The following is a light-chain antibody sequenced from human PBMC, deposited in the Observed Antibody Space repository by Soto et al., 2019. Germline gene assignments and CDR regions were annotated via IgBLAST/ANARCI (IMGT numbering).Light chain of an antibody. CDR1: SSDVGGYNY. CDR3: SSYISSDAFE. CDR2: DVS. V-gene: IGLV2-14*01. Sequence: SALTQPASVSGSPGQSITISCTGTSSDVGGYNYVSWYQQHPGKAPKLIIYDVSRRPSGVSNRFSGSKSGNTASLTISGLQAEDEADYYCSSYISSDAFEFGGGTKVTVL. J-gene: IGLJ2*01.